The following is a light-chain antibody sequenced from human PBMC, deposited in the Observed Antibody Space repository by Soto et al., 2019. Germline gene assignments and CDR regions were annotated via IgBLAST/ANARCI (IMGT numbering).Light chain of an antibody. Sequence: DVVMTQSPLSLPVTLGQPASISCRSSQSLLYSDGNTYLHWFQQRPGQSPRRLIYKVSNRDSGVPDRISGSGSGTDFTLKISRVEAEDVGVYYCMQGTHWPRTFGQGTKVEIK. V-gene: IGKV2-30*01. CDR1: QSLLYSDGNTY. J-gene: IGKJ1*01. CDR3: MQGTHWPRT. CDR2: KVS.